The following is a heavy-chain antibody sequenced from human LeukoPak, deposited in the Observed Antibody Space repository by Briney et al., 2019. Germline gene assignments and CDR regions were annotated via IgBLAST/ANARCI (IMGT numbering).Heavy chain of an antibody. Sequence: PSETLSLTCTVSGGSISSYYWSWIRQPAGKGLEWIGRIYTSGSTNYNPSLKSRVTMSVDTSKNQFSLKLSSVTAADTAVYYCARDRPRYCSGGSCHSFDYWGQGTLVTVSS. CDR1: GGSISSYY. CDR3: ARDRPRYCSGGSCHSFDY. CDR2: IYTSGST. D-gene: IGHD2-15*01. V-gene: IGHV4-4*07. J-gene: IGHJ4*02.